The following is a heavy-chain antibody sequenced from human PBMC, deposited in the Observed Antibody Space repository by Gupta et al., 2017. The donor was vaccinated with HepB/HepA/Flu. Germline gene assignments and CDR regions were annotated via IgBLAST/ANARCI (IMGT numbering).Heavy chain of an antibody. Sequence: EVQLLESGGGLVEPGGSLRLSCTASGFTFSNYLMRWVRQAPGKGLEWVSSISSSGGETVYADSVKGRFTISRDNSKNTLFLQMNSLRAEDTAVYYCATKFFYGYSLDNWGQGTLVTVSS. J-gene: IGHJ4*02. CDR3: ATKFFYGYSLDN. CDR1: GFTFSNYL. CDR2: ISSSGGET. V-gene: IGHV3-23*01. D-gene: IGHD5-18*01.